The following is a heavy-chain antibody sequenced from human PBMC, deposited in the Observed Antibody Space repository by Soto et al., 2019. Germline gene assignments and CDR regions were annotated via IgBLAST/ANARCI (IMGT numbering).Heavy chain of an antibody. CDR3: AKDSKSVSVSAARVYGMDV. J-gene: IGHJ6*01. D-gene: IGHD2-2*01. CDR2: LSDSGGHT. CDR1: GFTFRSYA. Sequence: QLGGPFRLSCAGSGFTFRSYAIPWGRQAPGKGLEWVSPLSDSGGHTYYADSVKGRFTISRDNPKNTLYLQMNSLRAEDTAVYYCAKDSKSVSVSAARVYGMDVWGHGTTVTVSS. V-gene: IGHV3-23*01.